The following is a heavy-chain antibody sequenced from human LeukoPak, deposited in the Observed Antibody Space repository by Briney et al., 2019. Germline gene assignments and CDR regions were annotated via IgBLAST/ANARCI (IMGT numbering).Heavy chain of an antibody. Sequence: SETLSLTCTVSGCAISSYYRSWIRQPPGKGLDWIGYIYYSGSTNYNPSLKSRVTISVDTSKNQFSLKLSSVTAADTAVYYCARVYYDSSGYPYYYYYYMDVWGKGTTVTVSS. J-gene: IGHJ6*03. CDR3: ARVYYDSSGYPYYYYYYMDV. CDR1: GCAISSYY. V-gene: IGHV4-59*01. CDR2: IYYSGST. D-gene: IGHD3-22*01.